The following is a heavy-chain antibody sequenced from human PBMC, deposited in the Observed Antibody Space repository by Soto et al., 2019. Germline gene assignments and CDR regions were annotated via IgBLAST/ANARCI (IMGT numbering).Heavy chain of an antibody. V-gene: IGHV3-48*03. CDR1: GFSCSSYE. CDR2: ISGGGATI. Sequence: LILSCAASGFSCSSYEMHCVRQAPGKGLEWISYISGGGATIYYADSVKGRFTISRDNAKSSLYLQMNSLKAEDTAVYYCAREAHYYFDYWGQGTLVTVSS. CDR3: AREAHYYFDY. J-gene: IGHJ4*02.